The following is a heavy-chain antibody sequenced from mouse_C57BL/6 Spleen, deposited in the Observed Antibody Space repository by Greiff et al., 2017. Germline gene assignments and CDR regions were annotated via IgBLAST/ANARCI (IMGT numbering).Heavy chain of an antibody. V-gene: IGHV1-47*01. CDR1: GYTFTTYP. CDR2: FYPYNDDT. D-gene: IGHD1-1*01. J-gene: IGHJ2*01. CDR3: ARAQDYYSSSYYFDY. Sequence: QAQLQQSGAELVKPGASVKMSCKASGYTFTTYPIEWMKQNHGKSLEWIGNFYPYNDDTKYNEKFKGKATLTVEKSSSTVYLVLSRLTSEGSAVYSCARAQDYYSSSYYFDYWGQGTTLTVSS.